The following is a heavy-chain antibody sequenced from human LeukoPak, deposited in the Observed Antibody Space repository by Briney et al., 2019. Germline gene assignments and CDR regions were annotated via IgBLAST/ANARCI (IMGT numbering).Heavy chain of an antibody. CDR1: GFTFSSYW. Sequence: PGGSLRLSCAASGFTFSSYWMHWVRQAPGKGLVWVSRTNDDGSGTGSADSVKGRFTISRDNAKNTLYLQTNSLRAEDTAVYYCARESYGSGSYLVDIWGQGTMVTVSS. V-gene: IGHV3-74*01. CDR3: ARESYGSGSYLVDI. D-gene: IGHD3-10*01. CDR2: TNDDGSGT. J-gene: IGHJ3*02.